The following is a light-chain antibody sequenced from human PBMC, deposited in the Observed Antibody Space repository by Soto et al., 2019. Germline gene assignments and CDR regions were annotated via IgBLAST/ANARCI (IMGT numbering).Light chain of an antibody. CDR2: GAS. Sequence: EIVMTQSPSTLSVSPGEGATLYCRASQTVSNNLAWYQQKPGQAPRLLIYGASTRATDIPARFSGSGSGTEFTLTISSLQSEDFAVYYCQQYNNWPWTFGQGTKVDIK. CDR3: QQYNNWPWT. CDR1: QTVSNN. J-gene: IGKJ1*01. V-gene: IGKV3-15*01.